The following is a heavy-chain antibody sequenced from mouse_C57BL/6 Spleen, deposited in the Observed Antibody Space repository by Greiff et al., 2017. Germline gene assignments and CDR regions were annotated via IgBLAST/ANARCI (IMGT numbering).Heavy chain of an antibody. Sequence: EVKLQQSGPVLVKPGASVKMSCKASGYTFTDYYMNWVKQSHGKSLEWIGVINPYNGGTSYNQKFKGKATLTVDKSSSTAYMELNSLTSEDSAVYYCARGIYYYGSSYVDYAMDYWGQGTSVTVSS. CDR2: INPYNGGT. CDR3: ARGIYYYGSSYVDYAMDY. CDR1: GYTFTDYY. V-gene: IGHV1-19*01. D-gene: IGHD1-1*01. J-gene: IGHJ4*01.